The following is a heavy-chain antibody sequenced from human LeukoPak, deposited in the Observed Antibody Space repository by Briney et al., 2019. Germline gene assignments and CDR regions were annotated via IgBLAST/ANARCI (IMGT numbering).Heavy chain of an antibody. D-gene: IGHD2-2*01. CDR1: GFTFTSSA. J-gene: IGHJ4*02. CDR2: IVVGSGNT. V-gene: IGHV1-58*01. CDR3: ARGFPSYCSSTSCFFDY. Sequence: GASVKVSCKASGFTFTSSAVQWVRQARGQRLEWIGWIVVGSGNTGYAQKFQGRVTMTRNTSISTAYMELSSLRSEDTAVYYCARGFPSYCSSTSCFFDYWGQGTLVTVSS.